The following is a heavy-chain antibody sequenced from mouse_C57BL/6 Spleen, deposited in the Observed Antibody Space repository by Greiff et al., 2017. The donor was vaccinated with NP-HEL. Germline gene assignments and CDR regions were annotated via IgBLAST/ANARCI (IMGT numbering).Heavy chain of an antibody. CDR3: ASYYSSPWFAY. CDR2: IYPGDGDT. CDR1: GYAFSSSW. J-gene: IGHJ3*01. Sequence: VQGVESGPELVKPGASVKISCKASGYAFSSSWMNWVKQRPGKGLEWIGRIYPGDGDTNYNGKFKGKATLTADKSSSTAYMQLSSLTSEDSAVYFCASYYSSPWFAYWGQGTLVTVSA. V-gene: IGHV1-82*01. D-gene: IGHD2-5*01.